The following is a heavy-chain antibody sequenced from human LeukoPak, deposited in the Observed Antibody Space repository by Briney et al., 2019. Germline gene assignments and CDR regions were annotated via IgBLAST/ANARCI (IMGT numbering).Heavy chain of an antibody. CDR2: IIPIFGTA. CDR3: ARGVGYSGSSDY. Sequence: GASVKVSCKASGGTFSSYAISWVRRAPGQGLEWMGGIIPIFGTANYAQKFQGRVTITTDESTSTAYMELSSLRSEDTAVYYCARGVGYSGSSDYWGQGTLVTVSS. CDR1: GGTFSSYA. D-gene: IGHD1-26*01. V-gene: IGHV1-69*05. J-gene: IGHJ4*02.